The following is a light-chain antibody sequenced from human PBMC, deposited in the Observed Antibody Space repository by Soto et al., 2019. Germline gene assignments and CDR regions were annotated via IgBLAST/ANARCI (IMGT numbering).Light chain of an antibody. CDR3: QQRSNWPKT. Sequence: EIVLTQSPAPLSLSPGERATLSCRASQSVSSYLAWYQQKPGQAPRLLIYDASHRATGIPARFSGSGSGTDFTLTISSLEPEDFAVYYCQQRSNWPKTFGQGTKVDIK. CDR2: DAS. CDR1: QSVSSY. J-gene: IGKJ1*01. V-gene: IGKV3-11*01.